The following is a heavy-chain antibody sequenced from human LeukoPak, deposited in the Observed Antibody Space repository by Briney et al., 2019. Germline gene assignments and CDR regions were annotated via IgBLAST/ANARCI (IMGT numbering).Heavy chain of an antibody. CDR1: GFTFTNIA. D-gene: IGHD3-9*01. V-gene: IGHV3-23*01. Sequence: SGGSLRLSCAASGFTFTNIAMTWVRQPPGERLEWVSTISGSGESTYYTDSLKGRFTISRDNSKNTVYLHMNSLRAEDTAVYYCARVNGPVLTGKLDCWGQGTMVTVSS. CDR3: ARVNGPVLTGKLDC. CDR2: ISGSGEST. J-gene: IGHJ4*02.